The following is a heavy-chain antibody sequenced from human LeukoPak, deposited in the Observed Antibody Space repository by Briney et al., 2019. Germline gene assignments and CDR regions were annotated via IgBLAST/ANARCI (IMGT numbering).Heavy chain of an antibody. CDR2: IHSSGYT. CDR3: AKRQGPNSGSYDYFDP. CDR1: GGSVTSYY. D-gene: IGHD1-26*01. J-gene: IGHJ5*02. Sequence: SETLSLTCTVAGGSVTSYYWSWIRQPPGQGLEWIAYIHSSGYTNYNPSLKSRVTISVDTSKNQFSLRVTSVTAADTAVYYCAKRQGPNSGSYDYFDPWGQGNLVTVSS. V-gene: IGHV4-4*09.